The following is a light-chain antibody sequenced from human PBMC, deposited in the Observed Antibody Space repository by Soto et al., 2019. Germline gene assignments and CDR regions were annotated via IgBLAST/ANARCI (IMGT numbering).Light chain of an antibody. Sequence: DVQMTQSQSTLSASVGDRVTITCRASQSISNWLAWYQQKPGKAPNLLIYDISRLQSGVPSRFSGSGSATEFTLTISSLQPDDFATDYCQQYNSYPYTFGQVTKLEIK. CDR2: DIS. V-gene: IGKV1-5*01. CDR1: QSISNW. CDR3: QQYNSYPYT. J-gene: IGKJ2*01.